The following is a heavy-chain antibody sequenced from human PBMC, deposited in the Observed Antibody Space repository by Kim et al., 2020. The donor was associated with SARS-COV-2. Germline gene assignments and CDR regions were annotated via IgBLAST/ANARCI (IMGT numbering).Heavy chain of an antibody. J-gene: IGHJ4*02. CDR2: NNDVTNA. Sequence: NNDVTNADYADSVRGRFTISRDNSKNMVYLQMNRLGAEDTALYYCTTAFEYWGQGTLVTVSS. V-gene: IGHV3-74*01. CDR3: TTAFEY.